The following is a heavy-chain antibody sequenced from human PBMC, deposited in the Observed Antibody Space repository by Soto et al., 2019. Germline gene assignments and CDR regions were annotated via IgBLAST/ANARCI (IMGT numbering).Heavy chain of an antibody. V-gene: IGHV4-59*08. CDR1: GGSISSYY. CDR2: IYYSGST. D-gene: IGHD5-18*01. J-gene: IGHJ4*02. CDR3: ARRYGPCFDY. Sequence: PSETLSLTCTVSGGSISSYYWSWIRQPPGKGLEWIGYIYYSGSTNCNPSLKSRVTISVDTSKNQFSLKLSSVTAADTAVYYCARRYGPCFDYWGQGTLVTVSS.